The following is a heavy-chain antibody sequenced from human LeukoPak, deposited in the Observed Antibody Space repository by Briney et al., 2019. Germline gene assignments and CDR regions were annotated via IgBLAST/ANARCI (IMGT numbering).Heavy chain of an antibody. V-gene: IGHV4-59*01. CDR3: ARGEPGTIGTGGHWFDP. CDR2: IYYSGST. CDR1: GGSISSYY. D-gene: IGHD1-1*01. Sequence: ETLSLTCTVSGGSISSYYWSWIRQPPGKGLEWIGYIYYSGSTNYNPSLKSRVTISVDTSKNQFSLKLSSVTAADTAVYYCARGEPGTIGTGGHWFDPWGQGTLVTVSS. J-gene: IGHJ5*02.